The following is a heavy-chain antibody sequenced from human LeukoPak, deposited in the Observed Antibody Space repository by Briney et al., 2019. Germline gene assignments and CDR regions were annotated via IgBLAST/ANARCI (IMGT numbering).Heavy chain of an antibody. J-gene: IGHJ5*02. CDR2: IYPGDSDT. CDR3: ARGDYVDTAMALGP. CDR1: GYSFTSYW. Sequence: GESLKISCKGSGYSFTSYWIGWVRQMPGKGMEWMGMIYPGDSDTRYSPSFQGQVTISADKSISTAYLQWSSRKASDTAMYYSARGDYVDTAMALGPWGQGTLVTVSS. V-gene: IGHV5-51*01. D-gene: IGHD5-18*01.